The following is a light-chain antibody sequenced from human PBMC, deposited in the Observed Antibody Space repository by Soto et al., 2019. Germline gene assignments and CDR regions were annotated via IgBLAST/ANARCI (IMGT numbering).Light chain of an antibody. J-gene: IGKJ5*01. Sequence: QMTESPSSVSASIGDRVAITCRASQGIRTWLAWYQQKPGKAPKVLIYAASSLQSGVPSRFSGSGSGTDFTLTISRLEPEDFAVYYCQQYGSSLSFGQGTRLEIK. CDR3: QQYGSSLS. V-gene: IGKV1-12*02. CDR2: AAS. CDR1: QGIRTW.